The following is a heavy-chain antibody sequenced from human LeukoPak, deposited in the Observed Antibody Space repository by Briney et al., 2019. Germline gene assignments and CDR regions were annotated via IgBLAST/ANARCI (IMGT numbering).Heavy chain of an antibody. CDR1: GFTVSSNY. CDR3: ATGGTMVRGVIITY. D-gene: IGHD3-10*01. Sequence: GGSLRLSCAASGFTVSSNYMSWVRQAPGKGLEWVSVIYSGGSTYYADSVKGRFTISRDNSKNTLYLQMNSLRAEDTAVHYCATGGTMVRGVIITYWGQGTLVTVSS. J-gene: IGHJ4*02. V-gene: IGHV3-53*01. CDR2: IYSGGST.